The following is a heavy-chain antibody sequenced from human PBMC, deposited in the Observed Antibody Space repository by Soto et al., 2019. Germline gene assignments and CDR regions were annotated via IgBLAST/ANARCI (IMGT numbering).Heavy chain of an antibody. V-gene: IGHV5-51*01. CDR2: VHFGGSRT. J-gene: IGHJ4*02. CDR1: RYSFTTNW. D-gene: IGHD3-22*01. CDR3: ARQIYDSDTGPNFQYYFDS. Sequence: GESLKISCKGPRYSFTTNWIAWVRQMPGKGPEWMGSVHFGGSRTRYGPSFRGHVTISVTKSITTVFLQWSSLRASDTAMYYCARQIYDSDTGPNFQYYFDSWGQGTPVTVSS.